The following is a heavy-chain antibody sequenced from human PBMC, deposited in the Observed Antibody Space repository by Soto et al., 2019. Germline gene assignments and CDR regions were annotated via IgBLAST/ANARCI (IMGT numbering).Heavy chain of an antibody. J-gene: IGHJ5*02. CDR1: GYSFTSYW. CDR3: ARQLSSNTRWFDT. V-gene: IGHV5-51*01. CDR2: IYPGDSDT. D-gene: IGHD4-4*01. Sequence: GESLKISCKGSGYSFTSYWIGWVRQMPGKGLEWMGIIYPGDSDTRYSPSFQGQVTISADKSTSTAYLQWSRLKASDTAMYYCARQLSSNTRWFDTWGQGTLVTVSS.